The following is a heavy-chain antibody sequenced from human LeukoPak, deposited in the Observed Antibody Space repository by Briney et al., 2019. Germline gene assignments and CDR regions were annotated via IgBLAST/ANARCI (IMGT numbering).Heavy chain of an antibody. CDR2: ICKSGGST. CDR3: AKDHIDLMVYAAY. D-gene: IGHD2-8*01. V-gene: IGHV3-23*01. CDR1: GFTFSNFA. J-gene: IGHJ4*02. Sequence: PGGSLRLSCAGSGFTFSNFAMSWVRQAPGRGLERVSAICKSGGSTFYADSVRGRFTISRDNSKNTLLLLMNVPRADTTVIYYGAKDHIDLMVYAAYWGQGTLVSVSS.